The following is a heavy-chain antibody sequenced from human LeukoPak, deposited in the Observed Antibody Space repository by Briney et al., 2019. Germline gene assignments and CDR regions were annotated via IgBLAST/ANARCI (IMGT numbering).Heavy chain of an antibody. Sequence: SVKVSCKASGGTFSSYAISWVRQAPGQGLEWMGGIIPIFGTANYAQKFQGRVTITADKSTSTAYMELSSLRSEDTAVYYCARVLLWFGELSFLFDYWGQGTLVTVSS. D-gene: IGHD3-10*01. V-gene: IGHV1-69*06. J-gene: IGHJ4*02. CDR2: IIPIFGTA. CDR3: ARVLLWFGELSFLFDY. CDR1: GGTFSSYA.